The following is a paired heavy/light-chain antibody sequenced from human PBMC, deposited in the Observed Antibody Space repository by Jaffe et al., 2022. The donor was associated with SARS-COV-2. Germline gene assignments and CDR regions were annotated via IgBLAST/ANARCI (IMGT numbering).Light chain of an antibody. CDR2: KVS. CDR1: QSLVYSDGNTY. CDR3: MQVTHWPVT. Sequence: DVVMTQSPLSLPVTLGQPASISCRSSQSLVYSDGNTYLNWFQQRPGQSPRRLIYKVSNRDSGVPDRFSGSGSGTDFTLKISRVEAEDVGVYYCMQVTHWPVTFGGGTKVEIK. V-gene: IGKV2-30*01. J-gene: IGKJ4*01.
Heavy chain of an antibody. CDR3: AKVDDYSGSYLLNRYHYYYYGMDV. V-gene: IGHV3-30*18. D-gene: IGHD1-26*01. J-gene: IGHJ6*02. CDR1: GFNFSTCG. CDR2: ISYDGSNK. Sequence: QVQLVESGGGVVQPGRSLRLSCVASGFNFSTCGMYWVRQAPGKGLEWLTLISYDGSNKYYADSVKGRVTISRDNSKNTMYLQMNSLRAEDTAVYYCAKVDDYSGSYLLNRYHYYYYGMDVWGQGTTVTVS.